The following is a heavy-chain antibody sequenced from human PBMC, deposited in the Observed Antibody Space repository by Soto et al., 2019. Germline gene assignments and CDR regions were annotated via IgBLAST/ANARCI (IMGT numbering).Heavy chain of an antibody. CDR3: ATMTTLTTRAIDI. CDR1: GGSISSGGYS. CDR2: IYHSGST. V-gene: IGHV4-30-2*01. Sequence: QLQLQESGSGLVKPSQTLSLTCAVAGGSISSGGYSWNWIRQPPGKGLEWIGYIYHSGSTYYNPSLKSRVTISLDRSKDQFSLKLSSVTAADTAVYYSATMTTLTTRAIDIWGQGTMVTVSS. D-gene: IGHD4-17*01. J-gene: IGHJ3*02.